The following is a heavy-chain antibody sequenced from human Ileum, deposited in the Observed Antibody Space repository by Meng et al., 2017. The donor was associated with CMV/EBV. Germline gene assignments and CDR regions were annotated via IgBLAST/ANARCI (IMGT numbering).Heavy chain of an antibody. CDR2: IYGGGTN. Sequence: GGSLRLSCGAASGSSVSENYMNWVRQAPGKGLEWVSVIYGGGTNHYADSVKGRFTISRDNSKNTLFLQMDSLRAEDTAVYYCAGESGLHNGMDVWGQGTTVTVSS. D-gene: IGHD3-16*01. CDR3: AGESGLHNGMDV. V-gene: IGHV3-53*01. J-gene: IGHJ6*02. CDR1: GSSVSENY.